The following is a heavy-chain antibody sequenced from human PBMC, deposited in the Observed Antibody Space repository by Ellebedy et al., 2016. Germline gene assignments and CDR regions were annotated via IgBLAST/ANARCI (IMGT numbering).Heavy chain of an antibody. V-gene: IGHV3-23*01. J-gene: IGHJ4*02. D-gene: IGHD3-16*01. CDR1: GFTFSSYA. CDR2: ISGSGGST. CDR3: TSNGGAYNGPY. Sequence: GGSLRLSXAASGFTFSSYAMSWVRQAPGKGLEWVSAISGSGGSTYYADSVKGRFIISRDDSKNTLYLQMNSLKSEDTAVYYCTSNGGAYNGPYWGQGTLITVSS.